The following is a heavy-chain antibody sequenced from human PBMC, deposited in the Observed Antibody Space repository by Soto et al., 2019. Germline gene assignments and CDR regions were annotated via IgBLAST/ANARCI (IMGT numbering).Heavy chain of an antibody. CDR3: ASHTGFREHRFYY. V-gene: IGHV4-39*01. J-gene: IGHJ4*02. CDR1: GGSISSSNYY. Sequence: LSLTCAVSGGSISSSNYYWGWIRQPPGKGLEWIGTIYYSGSTSYNPSLKSRVTMSIDTSKNQISLQLTSVTAADTALYFCASHTGFREHRFYYWGLGTLVTVSS. D-gene: IGHD3-9*01. CDR2: IYYSGST.